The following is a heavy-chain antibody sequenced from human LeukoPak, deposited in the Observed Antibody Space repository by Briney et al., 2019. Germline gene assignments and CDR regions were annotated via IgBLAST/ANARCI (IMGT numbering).Heavy chain of an antibody. D-gene: IGHD6-19*01. CDR3: ATAHPVAWAFDY. CDR1: GYTLTELS. CDR2: FDPKDGET. Sequence: ASVKVSCKVSGYTLTELSMHWVRQAPGKGHEWRGGFDPKDGETIYAQKFQGRVTMTEDTSTDTAYMELSGLRSEDTAVYYCATAHPVAWAFDYWGQGTLVTVSS. V-gene: IGHV1-24*01. J-gene: IGHJ4*02.